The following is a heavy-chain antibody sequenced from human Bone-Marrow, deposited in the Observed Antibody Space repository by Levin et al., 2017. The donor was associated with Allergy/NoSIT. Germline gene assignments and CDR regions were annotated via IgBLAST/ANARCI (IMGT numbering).Heavy chain of an antibody. V-gene: IGHV3-23*01. J-gene: IGHJ5*02. CDR3: AKDINNWNDVLGDH. Sequence: GGSLRLSCVASGFTFSGFGMNWVRQAPGKGLEWVAGITGGGGNTYYADSVRGRFTISRDNSKSMLFLQMNSLKAGDTAKYYCAKDINNWNDVLGDHWGQGTLVTVSS. CDR2: ITGGGGNT. CDR1: GFTFSGFG. D-gene: IGHD1-20*01.